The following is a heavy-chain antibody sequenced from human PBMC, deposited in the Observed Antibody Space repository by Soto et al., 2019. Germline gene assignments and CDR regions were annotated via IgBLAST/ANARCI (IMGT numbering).Heavy chain of an antibody. CDR2: IIPICGTA. CDR3: ASIRAYSSSWYKFDT. V-gene: IGHV1-69*06. CDR1: GGTFSSYA. J-gene: IGHJ5*02. D-gene: IGHD6-13*01. Sequence: SVKCSCKASGGTFSSYAISRGRQTPAQGLEWMGGIIPICGTANYAQKFQGRVTITADKSTSTDYMELSSLRSEDTAVYYCASIRAYSSSWYKFDTWGQGTMVTVSS.